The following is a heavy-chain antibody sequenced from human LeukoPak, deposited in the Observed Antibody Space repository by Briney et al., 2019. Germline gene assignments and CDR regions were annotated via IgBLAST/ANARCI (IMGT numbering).Heavy chain of an antibody. V-gene: IGHV3-30*03. CDR3: ARDQTAVTGVWGTIDY. CDR1: GFTFSGYG. CDR2: ISYDGSNT. J-gene: IGHJ4*02. Sequence: GRSLRLSCTASGFTFSGYGMHWVRQAPGMGLEWVAIISYDGSNTFYGDSVKGRFTISRDNSKKTLYLQMNSLRTEGTAVYYCARDQTAVTGVWGTIDYWGQGTLVTVSS. D-gene: IGHD2-8*02.